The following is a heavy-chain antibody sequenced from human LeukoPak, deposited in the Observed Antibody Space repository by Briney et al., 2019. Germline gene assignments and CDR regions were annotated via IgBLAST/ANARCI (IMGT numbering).Heavy chain of an antibody. J-gene: IGHJ4*02. Sequence: GGSLRLSCAASGFTFSSYGMHWVRQAPGKGLEWVAFIRYDGSNKYYADSVKGRFTISRDNSKNTLYLQMNSLRAEDTAVYYCAKVEGVVVAATHVPDYWGQGTLVTVSS. V-gene: IGHV3-30*02. CDR3: AKVEGVVVAATHVPDY. D-gene: IGHD2-15*01. CDR2: IRYDGSNK. CDR1: GFTFSSYG.